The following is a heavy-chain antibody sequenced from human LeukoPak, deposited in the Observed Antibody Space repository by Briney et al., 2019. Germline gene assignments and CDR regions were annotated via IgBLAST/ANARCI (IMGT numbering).Heavy chain of an antibody. J-gene: IGHJ4*02. Sequence: SVKVSCKASGGTFSSYAISWVRQAPGQGREWMGGIIPIFGTANYAQKLQGRVTITADESTSTAYMELSSLRSEDTAVYYCARNPGGDCYYCYYYWGQGTLVTVSS. CDR3: ARNPGGDCYYCYYY. CDR1: GGTFSSYA. D-gene: IGHD2-21*02. CDR2: IIPIFGTA. V-gene: IGHV1-69*13.